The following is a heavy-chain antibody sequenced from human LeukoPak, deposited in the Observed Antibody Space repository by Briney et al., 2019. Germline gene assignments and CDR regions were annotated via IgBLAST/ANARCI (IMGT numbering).Heavy chain of an antibody. Sequence: PSETLSLTCTVSGGSISSYFWSWIRQPPGKGLEWIAYIYYSGTTSYSPSFKSRVTISVDTSKNQFSLRLSSVTAADTAVYYCAREPRSPGGRGRPFDFWGQGTLVTVSS. V-gene: IGHV4-59*01. D-gene: IGHD2-15*01. CDR3: AREPRSPGGRGRPFDF. CDR1: GGSISSYF. J-gene: IGHJ4*02. CDR2: IYYSGTT.